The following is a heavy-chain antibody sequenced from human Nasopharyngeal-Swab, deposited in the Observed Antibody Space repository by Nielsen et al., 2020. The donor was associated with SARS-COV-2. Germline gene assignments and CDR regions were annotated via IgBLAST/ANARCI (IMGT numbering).Heavy chain of an antibody. J-gene: IGHJ5*01. CDR3: ARLRITLTEANWFDS. CDR1: GDSIMSASHS. V-gene: IGHV4-39*01. D-gene: IGHD3-10*01. CDR2: ISFVGTT. Sequence: SETLSLTCRVSGDSIMSASHSWAWIRQPPGKGLQWIGSISFVGTTYYNPSLNSRVILSVAASENEFSLKIESVTAADTAVYYCARLRITLTEANWFDSWGQGTLVTVAS.